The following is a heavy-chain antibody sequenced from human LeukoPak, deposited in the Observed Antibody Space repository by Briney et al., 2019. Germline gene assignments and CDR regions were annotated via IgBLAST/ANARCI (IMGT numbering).Heavy chain of an antibody. CDR2: MNPNSGNT. D-gene: IGHD2-2*02. CDR3: ARGPKIGYCSSTSCYSSSYYYMDV. V-gene: IGHV1-8*03. J-gene: IGHJ6*03. CDR1: GYTFTSYD. Sequence: GASLKVSCKASGYTFTSYDINWVRQATGQGLEWMGWMNPNSGNTGYAQKFQGRVTITRNTSISTAYMELSSLRSEDTAVYYCARGPKIGYCSSTSCYSSSYYYMDVWGKGTTVTVSS.